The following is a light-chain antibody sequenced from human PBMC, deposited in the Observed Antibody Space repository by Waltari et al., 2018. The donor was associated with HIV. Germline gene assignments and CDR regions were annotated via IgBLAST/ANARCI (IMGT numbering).Light chain of an antibody. CDR1: SSHFGLYNF. Sequence: QSALTQPASVSGSPGQSVTISCTGTSSHFGLYNFVSWYQQYPGNVPTVIIYDVTSRPSGVPHRFSGSRSGNTASLTISGLQVDDEAVYYCSTHTTNDTLEFGGGTKLTVL. J-gene: IGLJ2*01. CDR2: DVT. CDR3: STHTTNDTLE. V-gene: IGLV2-14*03.